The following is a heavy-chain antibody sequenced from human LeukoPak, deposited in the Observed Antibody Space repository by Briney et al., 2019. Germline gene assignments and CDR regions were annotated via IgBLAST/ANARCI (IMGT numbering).Heavy chain of an antibody. CDR2: IYYSGST. CDR3: ARDSGAENWFDP. D-gene: IGHD3-10*01. V-gene: IGHV4-59*01. Sequence: SETLSLTCNVSGGSISSYYWSWIRQPLGKGLEWIGYIYYSGSTNYNPSLKSRVTISVDTSKNQFSLKLSSVTAADTAVYYCARDSGAENWFDPWGQGTLVTVSS. J-gene: IGHJ5*02. CDR1: GGSISSYY.